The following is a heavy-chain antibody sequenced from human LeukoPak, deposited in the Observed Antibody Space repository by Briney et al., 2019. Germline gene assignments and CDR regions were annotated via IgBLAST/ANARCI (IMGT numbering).Heavy chain of an antibody. Sequence: ASVKVSCKASGYTFTSYGISWVRQAPGQGLEWMGWISAHNGNTNYAQKLQGRVTMTTDTSTSTAYMELRSLRSDVTAVYYCAREGGRDDYGDYKPPGWGYFDLWGRGTLVTVSS. CDR1: GYTFTSYG. D-gene: IGHD4-17*01. V-gene: IGHV1-18*01. CDR2: ISAHNGNT. J-gene: IGHJ2*01. CDR3: AREGGRDDYGDYKPPGWGYFDL.